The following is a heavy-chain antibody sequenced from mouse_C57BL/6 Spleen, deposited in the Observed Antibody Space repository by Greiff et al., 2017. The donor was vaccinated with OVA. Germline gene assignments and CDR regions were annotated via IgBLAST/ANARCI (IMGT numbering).Heavy chain of an antibody. J-gene: IGHJ2*01. CDR3: ARDRDDAYFDY. V-gene: IGHV5-4*01. CDR2: ISDGGSYT. CDR1: GFTFSSYA. Sequence: EVNLVESGGGLVKPGGSLKLSCAASGFTFSSYAMSWVRQTPEKRLEWVATISDGGSYTYYPDNVKGRFTISRDNAKNNLYLQMSHLKSEDTAMYYCARDRDDAYFDYWGQGTTLTVSS. D-gene: IGHD2-14*01.